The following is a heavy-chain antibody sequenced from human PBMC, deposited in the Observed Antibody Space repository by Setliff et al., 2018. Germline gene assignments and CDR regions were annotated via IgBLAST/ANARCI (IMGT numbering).Heavy chain of an antibody. V-gene: IGHV4-34*01. Sequence: SETLSLTCAVYGGSFSGYYWSWFRQPPGKGLEWIGEINHSGSTNYNPSLKSRVTISVDTSKNQFSLKLSSVTAADTAVYYCARVQSNYDFWSGYYGSYYYYMDVWGKGTTVTVSS. CDR2: INHSGST. CDR3: ARVQSNYDFWSGYYGSYYYYMDV. CDR1: GGSFSGYY. J-gene: IGHJ6*03. D-gene: IGHD3-3*01.